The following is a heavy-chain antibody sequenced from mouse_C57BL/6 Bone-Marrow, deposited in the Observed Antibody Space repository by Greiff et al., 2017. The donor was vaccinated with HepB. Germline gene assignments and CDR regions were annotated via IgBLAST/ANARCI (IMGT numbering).Heavy chain of an antibody. J-gene: IGHJ4*01. CDR1: GYTFTDYN. Sequence: VHVKQSGPELVKPGASVKIPCKASGYTFTDYNMDWVKQSHGKSLEWIGDINPNNGGTNYNQKFKGKATLTVDKSSSTAYMELRSLTSEDTAVYYCARDGYYGSLYYAMDYWGQGTSVTVSS. D-gene: IGHD1-1*01. CDR2: INPNNGGT. CDR3: ARDGYYGSLYYAMDY. V-gene: IGHV1-18*01.